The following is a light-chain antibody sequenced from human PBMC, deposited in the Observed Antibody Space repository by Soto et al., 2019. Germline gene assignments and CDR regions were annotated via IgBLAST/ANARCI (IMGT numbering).Light chain of an antibody. CDR1: NMGTKG. J-gene: IGLJ2*01. CDR2: YDS. CDR3: QVWDTTTHHVV. Sequence: SYVLTQTPSLSVAPGKTASITCGGNNMGTKGVHWYQQKPGQAPVLVMYYDSDRPSGIPERFSGSKSGNTATLTISRVEAGDEADYYCQVWDTTTHHVVFGGGTKLTVL. V-gene: IGLV3-21*04.